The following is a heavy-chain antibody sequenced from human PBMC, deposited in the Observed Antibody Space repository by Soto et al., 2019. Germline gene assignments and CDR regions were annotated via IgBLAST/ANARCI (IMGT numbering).Heavy chain of an antibody. D-gene: IGHD2-15*01. CDR1: AGSISSGGYY. CDR2: IYYSGST. V-gene: IGHV4-31*03. J-gene: IGHJ6*02. Sequence: QVQLQESGPGLVKPSQTLSLTCTVSAGSISSGGYYWSWLRQHPGKGLEWNGYIYYSGSTYYNPSLKSRVTISVDTSKNQCSLKLSSVTAADTAVYYCARDRWHGDLDVWGQGTTVTVSS. CDR3: ARDRWHGDLDV.